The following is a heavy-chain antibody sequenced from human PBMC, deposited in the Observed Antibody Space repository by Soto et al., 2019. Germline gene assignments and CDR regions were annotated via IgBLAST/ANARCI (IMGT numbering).Heavy chain of an antibody. V-gene: IGHV3-7*04. CDR1: GFTFSSYW. Sequence: EVQLVESGGGLVQPGGSLRLSCAASGFTFSSYWMSWVRQAPGKGLEWVANIKQDGSEKYYVDSVKGRFTISRDNAKNSLYLQMNSLRAEDAAVDYWARDDAWELPFDYWGQGTLVAVSS. D-gene: IGHD1-26*01. J-gene: IGHJ4*02. CDR2: IKQDGSEK. CDR3: ARDDAWELPFDY.